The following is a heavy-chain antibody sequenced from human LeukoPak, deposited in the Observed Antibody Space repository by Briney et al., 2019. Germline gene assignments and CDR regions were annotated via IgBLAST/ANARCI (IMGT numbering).Heavy chain of an antibody. CDR2: INGYNAQT. Sequence: GASVKVSCKTSGYTFISYGISWVRQAPGQGPEWMAWINGYNAQTNYAQNFQGRVTVTTDTSTSTAYMELRNLRSDDTAIYYCVRDIKYEMDYWGQGTLVTVSS. CDR3: VRDIKYEMDY. CDR1: GYTFISYG. J-gene: IGHJ4*02. D-gene: IGHD1-14*01. V-gene: IGHV1-18*01.